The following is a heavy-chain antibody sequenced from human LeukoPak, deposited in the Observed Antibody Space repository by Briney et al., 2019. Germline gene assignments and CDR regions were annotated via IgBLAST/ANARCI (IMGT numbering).Heavy chain of an antibody. Sequence: GGSLRLSCAASGFIFSNYAMHWVRQAPGKGLEWVAFIPYDGNSEYYADSVKGRFTISRDNSKNTLYLQMNSLRTEDTALYYCAKDEGGPTVSDYWGQGTLVTVSS. CDR1: GFIFSNYA. V-gene: IGHV3-30*02. CDR2: IPYDGNSE. D-gene: IGHD4-11*01. CDR3: AKDEGGPTVSDY. J-gene: IGHJ4*02.